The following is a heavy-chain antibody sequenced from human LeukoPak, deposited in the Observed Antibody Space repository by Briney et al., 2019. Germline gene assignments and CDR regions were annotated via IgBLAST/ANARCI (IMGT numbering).Heavy chain of an antibody. V-gene: IGHV3-49*04. J-gene: IGHJ4*02. D-gene: IGHD6-13*01. CDR2: IRSKGYGGTT. CDR1: GFTFGDYA. Sequence: PGRSLRLSCTASGFTFGDYAISWVRQAPGKGLEWVGFIRSKGYGGTTEYAASVKGRFTISRDDSKSIAYLQMNSLKTEDTAVYYCTRDGPIAAAEDYWGQGTLVTVSS. CDR3: TRDGPIAAAEDY.